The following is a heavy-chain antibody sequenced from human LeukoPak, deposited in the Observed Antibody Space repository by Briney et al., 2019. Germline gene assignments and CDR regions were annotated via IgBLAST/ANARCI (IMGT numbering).Heavy chain of an antibody. J-gene: IGHJ6*02. D-gene: IGHD3-10*01. Sequence: PGGSLRLSCAASGFTFSSYEMSWVRQAPGKGLEWVSVIYSGGSTYYADSVKGRFTISRHNSKNTLYLQMNSLRAEDTAVYYCARDRVTMVRGVISPTYYYYYYGMDVWGQGTTVTVSS. CDR3: ARDRVTMVRGVISPTYYYYYYGMDV. CDR2: IYSGGST. CDR1: GFTFSSYE. V-gene: IGHV3-53*04.